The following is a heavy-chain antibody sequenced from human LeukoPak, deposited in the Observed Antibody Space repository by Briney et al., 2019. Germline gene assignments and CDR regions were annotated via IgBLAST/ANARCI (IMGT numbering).Heavy chain of an antibody. V-gene: IGHV4-34*01. CDR3: ARGQRYCTNGVCLYYYYYMDV. CDR2: INHSGST. CDR1: GGSFSGYY. Sequence: SETLSLTCAVYGGSFSGYYWSWIRQPPGKGLEWIGEINHSGSTNYNPSLKSRVTISVDTSKNQFSLKLSSVTAADTAVYYCARGQRYCTNGVCLYYYYYMDVWGKGTTVTVSS. J-gene: IGHJ6*03. D-gene: IGHD2-8*01.